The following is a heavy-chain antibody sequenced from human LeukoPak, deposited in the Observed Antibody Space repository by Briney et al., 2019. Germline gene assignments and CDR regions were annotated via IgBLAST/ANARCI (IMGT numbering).Heavy chain of an antibody. CDR2: IGPGGDI. Sequence: GGSLRLSCAASEFIFSSHWMNWVRQAPGRGLEWISYIGPGGDIYYADSVTGRFTVSRDIAKNSLYLQMNGLRVEDTAVYYCARRFDSWGQGTLVTVSS. CDR1: EFIFSSHW. CDR3: ARRFDS. V-gene: IGHV3-48*01. J-gene: IGHJ4*02.